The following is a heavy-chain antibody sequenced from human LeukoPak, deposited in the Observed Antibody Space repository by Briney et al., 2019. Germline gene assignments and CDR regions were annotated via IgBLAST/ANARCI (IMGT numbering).Heavy chain of an antibody. CDR2: ISSSGSTI. CDR3: ARDRGVGAIYYYYGMDV. CDR1: GFTFSDYY. Sequence: SGGSLRLSCAASGFTFSDYYMSWIRQAPGKGLEWVSYISSSGSTIYYADSVKGRFTISRDNAKNSLYLQMNSLRAEDTAVYYCARDRGVGAIYYYYGMDVWGQGTTVTVSS. J-gene: IGHJ6*02. D-gene: IGHD1-26*01. V-gene: IGHV3-11*01.